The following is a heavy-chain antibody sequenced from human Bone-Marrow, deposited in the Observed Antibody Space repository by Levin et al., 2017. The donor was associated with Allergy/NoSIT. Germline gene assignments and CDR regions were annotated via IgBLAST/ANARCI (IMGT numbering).Heavy chain of an antibody. Sequence: ETLSLTCAASGFTVSSNYMSWVRQAPGKGPEWVSVIYSGGSTYYADSVKGRFTISRDNSKNTLYLQMNSLRAEDTAVYYCARGWFGELLSPWGQGTLVTVSS. CDR2: IYSGGST. D-gene: IGHD3-10*01. J-gene: IGHJ5*02. CDR1: GFTVSSNY. V-gene: IGHV3-53*01. CDR3: ARGWFGELLSP.